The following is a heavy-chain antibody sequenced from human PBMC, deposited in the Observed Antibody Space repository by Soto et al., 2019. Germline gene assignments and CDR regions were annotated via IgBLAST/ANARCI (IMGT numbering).Heavy chain of an antibody. V-gene: IGHV3-20*01. Sequence: GGSLRLSCAASGFTFDDYGMSWVRQAPGKGLEWVSGINWNGGSTGYADSVKGRFTISRDNAKNSLYLQMNSLRAEDTALYHCARVAVDSNYDYYYYYMDVWGKGTTVTVSS. D-gene: IGHD4-4*01. CDR2: INWNGGST. CDR3: ARVAVDSNYDYYYYYMDV. CDR1: GFTFDDYG. J-gene: IGHJ6*03.